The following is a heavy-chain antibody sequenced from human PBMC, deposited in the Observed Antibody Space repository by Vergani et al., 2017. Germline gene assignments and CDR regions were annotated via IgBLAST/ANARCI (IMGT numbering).Heavy chain of an antibody. CDR3: ARRMVRGVDGPRGFDY. CDR2: IYPGDSDT. J-gene: IGHJ4*02. CDR1: GYSFTSYW. Sequence: EVQLVQSGAEVKKPGASLKISCKGSGYSFTSYWIGWVRQMPGKGLEWMGIIYPGDSDTRYSPSFQGQVTIAADKSISTAYLQWSSLKASDTAMYYCARRMVRGVDGPRGFDYWGQGTLVTVSS. V-gene: IGHV5-51*01. D-gene: IGHD3-10*01.